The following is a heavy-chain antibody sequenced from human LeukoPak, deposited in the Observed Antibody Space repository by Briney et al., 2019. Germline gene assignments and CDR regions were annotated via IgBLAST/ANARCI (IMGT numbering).Heavy chain of an antibody. V-gene: IGHV3-48*04. Sequence: GGSLRLSCAASGFTFSSYSMNWVRQAPGKGLEWVSYISSSSSTIYYADSVKGRFTISRDNAKNSLYLQMKSLRAEDTAVYYCAREGNIVVVPAPDHVDGIAAAGTADYWGQGTLVTVSS. CDR1: GFTFSSYS. J-gene: IGHJ4*02. CDR2: ISSSSSTI. CDR3: AREGNIVVVPAPDHVDGIAAAGTADY. D-gene: IGHD2-2*01.